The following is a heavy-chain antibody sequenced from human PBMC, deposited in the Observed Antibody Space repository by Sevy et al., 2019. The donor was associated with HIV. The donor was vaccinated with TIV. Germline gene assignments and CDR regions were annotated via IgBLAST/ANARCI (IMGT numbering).Heavy chain of an antibody. D-gene: IGHD3-10*01. V-gene: IGHV1-18*01. CDR2: ISAYNGNT. Sequence: ASVKVSCKASGYTFTSYGISWVRQAPGQGLEWMGWISAYNGNTNYAQKLQGRVTMTTDTSTSTAYMELRSLRSDDTAVYYCARAPSITMVRTPFDYWGQGNLVTVSS. CDR1: GYTFTSYG. CDR3: ARAPSITMVRTPFDY. J-gene: IGHJ4*02.